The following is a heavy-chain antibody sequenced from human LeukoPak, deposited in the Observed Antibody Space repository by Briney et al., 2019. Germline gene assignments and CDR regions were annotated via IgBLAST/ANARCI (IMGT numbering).Heavy chain of an antibody. Sequence: ASVKVSCKASGYTFTSNYIHWVRQAPGQGLEWMGWISAYNGNTNYAQKLQGRVTMTTDTSTSTAYMELRSLRSDDTAVYYCARDLKQLGIDYWGQGTLVTVSS. V-gene: IGHV1-18*04. J-gene: IGHJ4*02. CDR3: ARDLKQLGIDY. CDR1: GYTFTSNY. D-gene: IGHD6-13*01. CDR2: ISAYNGNT.